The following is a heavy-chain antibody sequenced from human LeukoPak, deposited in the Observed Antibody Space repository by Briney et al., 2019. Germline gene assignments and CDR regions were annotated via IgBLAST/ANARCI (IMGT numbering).Heavy chain of an antibody. CDR1: GGSISSYY. V-gene: IGHV4-59*01. J-gene: IGHJ4*02. CDR2: IHYSGST. Sequence: SETLSLTCTVSGGSISSYYWSWIRQPPGKGLEWIGYIHYSGSTNYNPSLKSRVTMSVDTSKNQFSLKLSSVIAADTAVYYCARTSIPGPLSFDSWGQGTLVTFS. CDR3: ARTSIPGPLSFDS. D-gene: IGHD1-20*01.